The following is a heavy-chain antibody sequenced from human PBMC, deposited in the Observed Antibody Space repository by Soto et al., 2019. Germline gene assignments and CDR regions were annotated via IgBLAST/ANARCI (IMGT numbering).Heavy chain of an antibody. J-gene: IGHJ4*02. Sequence: GGSLRLSCAASGFTFSSYGMHWVRQAPGKGLERVAGIWYDGSNKYYADSVKGRFTISRDNSKNTLYLQMNSLGVEDTAVYYCAIDRVGEKQLLHEFWGQGTLVTVS. CDR3: AIDRVGEKQLLHEF. CDR1: GFTFSSYG. V-gene: IGHV3-33*01. D-gene: IGHD6-13*01. CDR2: IWYDGSNK.